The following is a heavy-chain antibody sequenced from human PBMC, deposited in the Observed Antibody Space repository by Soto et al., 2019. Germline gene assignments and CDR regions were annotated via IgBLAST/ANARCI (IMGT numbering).Heavy chain of an antibody. Sequence: PWGSLRLSCAASGFSFSNYAMHWVRQAPGKGLEYVSAITSDGGSTYYADSVKGRFTISRDNSKNTLYLQMGSLRAEDMAMYYCARDANGAADYWGQGALVTVSS. CDR1: GFSFSNYA. CDR2: ITSDGGST. CDR3: ARDANGAADY. D-gene: IGHD2-8*01. V-gene: IGHV3-64*02. J-gene: IGHJ4*02.